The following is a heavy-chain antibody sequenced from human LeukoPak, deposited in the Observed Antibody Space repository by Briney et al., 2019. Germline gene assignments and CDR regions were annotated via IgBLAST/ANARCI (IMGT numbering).Heavy chain of an antibody. J-gene: IGHJ4*02. V-gene: IGHV3-23*01. CDR2: ISGSGGST. D-gene: IGHD3-22*01. Sequence: QPGGSLILSCAAYGFPLSSYAMSWVRQAPGKGVEWVSAISGSGGSTYYADSVKGRFTISRDNSKNTLYLQMNSLRAEDTAVYYCAKDLAIYDSIYFDYWGQGTLVTVSS. CDR1: GFPLSSYA. CDR3: AKDLAIYDSIYFDY.